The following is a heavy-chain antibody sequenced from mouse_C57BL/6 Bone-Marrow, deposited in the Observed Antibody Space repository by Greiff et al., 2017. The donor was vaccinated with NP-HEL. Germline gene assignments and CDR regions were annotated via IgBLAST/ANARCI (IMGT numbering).Heavy chain of an antibody. CDR1: GYAFSSSW. CDR2: IYPGDGDT. J-gene: IGHJ2*01. CDR3: ARSGDGYYGDY. D-gene: IGHD2-3*01. V-gene: IGHV1-82*01. Sequence: QVQLQQSGPELVKPGASVKISCKASGYAFSSSWMNWVKQRPGKGLEWIGRIYPGDGDTNYNGKFKGKATLTADKSSSTAYMQLSSLTSEDSAVYFCARSGDGYYGDYWGQGTTLTVSS.